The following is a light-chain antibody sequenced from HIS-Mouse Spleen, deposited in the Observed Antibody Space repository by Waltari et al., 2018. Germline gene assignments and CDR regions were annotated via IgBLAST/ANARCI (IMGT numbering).Light chain of an antibody. J-gene: IGLJ3*02. CDR3: SSYTSSSSWV. Sequence: QSALTQPASVSGSPGQSITISCTGTSSDVGGYNYASWYQQHPGKAPKPMIYEVSNRPSGVSNRFSGSKSGNTASLTISGLQAEDEADYYCSSYTSSSSWVFGGGTKLTVL. CDR1: SSDVGGYNY. CDR2: EVS. V-gene: IGLV2-14*01.